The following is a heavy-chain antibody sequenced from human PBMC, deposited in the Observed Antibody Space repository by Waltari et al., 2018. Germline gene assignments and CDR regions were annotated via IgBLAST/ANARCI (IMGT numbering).Heavy chain of an antibody. V-gene: IGHV3-72*01. CDR1: GFTFSDHY. CDR3: ARASSYREFDY. Sequence: EVQLVESGGGLVQPGGSLRLSCAASGFTFSDHYMDWVSQAPGKGRDGVGRNKNKANSYTTEYAASVKGRFTISRDDAKNSLYLQMNSLKTEDTAVYYCARASSYREFDYWGQGTLVTVSS. D-gene: IGHD3-16*02. J-gene: IGHJ4*02. CDR2: NKNKANSYTT.